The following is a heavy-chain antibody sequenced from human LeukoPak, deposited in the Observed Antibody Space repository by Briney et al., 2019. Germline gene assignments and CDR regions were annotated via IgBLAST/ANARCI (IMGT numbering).Heavy chain of an antibody. J-gene: IGHJ5*02. CDR1: GGSISSSNW. CDR2: IYHSGST. V-gene: IGHV4-4*02. Sequence: SETLSLTCAVSGGSISSSNWWSWVRQPPGKELEWIGEIYHSGSTNYNPSLKSRVTISVDKSKNQFSLKLSSVTAADTAVYYCARGASPGYYDSSGYFLRSWGQGTLVTVSS. CDR3: ARGASPGYYDSSGYFLRS. D-gene: IGHD3-22*01.